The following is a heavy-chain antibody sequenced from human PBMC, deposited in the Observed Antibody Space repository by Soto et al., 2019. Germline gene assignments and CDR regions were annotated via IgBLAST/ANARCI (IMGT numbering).Heavy chain of an antibody. CDR2: MNPNSGNT. J-gene: IGHJ6*02. D-gene: IGHD2-15*01. V-gene: IGHV1-8*01. Sequence: ASVKVSCKASGYTFPSYDINWVRQATGQGLEWMGWMNPNSGNTGYAQKFQGRVTMTRNTSISTAYMELSSLRSEDTAVYYCAKSPNPGSATPSYYGMDVWGLGTTVTDSS. CDR1: GYTFPSYD. CDR3: AKSPNPGSATPSYYGMDV.